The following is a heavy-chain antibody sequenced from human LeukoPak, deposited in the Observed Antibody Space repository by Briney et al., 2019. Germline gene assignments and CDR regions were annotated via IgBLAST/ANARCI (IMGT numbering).Heavy chain of an antibody. CDR3: AKARPAIAARVGYYYDGMDV. Sequence: PGGSLRLSCAASGFTLSSYGMHWVRQAPGKGLEWVGDIWDDGSNKYYADSVKGRFTISRDDSKNTLYLQMNSLRAEDTAVYYCAKARPAIAARVGYYYDGMDVWGQGTTVTVSS. J-gene: IGHJ6*02. CDR1: GFTLSSYG. D-gene: IGHD6-6*01. V-gene: IGHV3-30*02. CDR2: IWDDGSNK.